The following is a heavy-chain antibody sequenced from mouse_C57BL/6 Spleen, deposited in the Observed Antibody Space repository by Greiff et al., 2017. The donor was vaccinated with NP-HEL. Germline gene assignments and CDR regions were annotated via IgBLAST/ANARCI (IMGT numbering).Heavy chain of an antibody. V-gene: IGHV1-53*01. CDR3: ASEDDDYDHWFAY. D-gene: IGHD2-4*01. CDR2: INPSNGGT. Sequence: VQLQQPGTELVKPGASVKLSCKASGYTFTSYWLHWVKQRPGQGLEWIGNINPSNGGTNYNEKFKSKATLTVDKSSSTAYMQLSSLTSEDSAVYYCASEDDDYDHWFAYWGQGTLVTVSA. J-gene: IGHJ3*01. CDR1: GYTFTSYW.